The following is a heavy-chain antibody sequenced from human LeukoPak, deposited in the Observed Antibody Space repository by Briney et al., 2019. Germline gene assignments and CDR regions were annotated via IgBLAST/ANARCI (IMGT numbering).Heavy chain of an antibody. V-gene: IGHV1-46*01. D-gene: IGHD4-17*01. CDR2: INPSGGST. Sequence: ASVKVSCKASGYTFTSYYMHWVRQPPGQGLEWMGIINPSGGSTSYAQKFQGRVTMTRDTSTSTVYMELSSLRSEDTAVYYCAKPPYPRNYGDYPMPDYWGQGTLVTVSS. CDR1: GYTFTSYY. J-gene: IGHJ4*02. CDR3: AKPPYPRNYGDYPMPDY.